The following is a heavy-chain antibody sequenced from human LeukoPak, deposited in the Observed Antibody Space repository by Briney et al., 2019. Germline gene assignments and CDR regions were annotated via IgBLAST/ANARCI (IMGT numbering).Heavy chain of an antibody. V-gene: IGHV4-34*01. CDR3: ARRGYSYGYSY. J-gene: IGHJ4*02. CDR2: INHSGST. D-gene: IGHD5-18*01. CDR1: GGSFSGYY. Sequence: SETLSLTCAVYGGSFSGYYWSWIRQPPGKGLEWIGEINHSGSTNYSPSLKSRVTISIDTSKNQFFLKQNSVTAADTAVYYCARRGYSYGYSYWDQGTLVTVSS.